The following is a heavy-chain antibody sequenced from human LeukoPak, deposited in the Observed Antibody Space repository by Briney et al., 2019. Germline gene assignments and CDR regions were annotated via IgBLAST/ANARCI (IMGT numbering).Heavy chain of an antibody. Sequence: PSETLSLTCTILGDSVSRSDSYWDWIRQPPGKGQEWIGTIYYSGRTYYSPSLKSRVTLSVDMSNNQFSLTLSSVTAADTALYFCARRRYYDSSGYLEWGQGTLVTVSS. CDR3: ARRRYYDSSGYLE. J-gene: IGHJ1*01. CDR1: GDSVSRSDSY. V-gene: IGHV4-39*01. CDR2: IYYSGRT. D-gene: IGHD3-22*01.